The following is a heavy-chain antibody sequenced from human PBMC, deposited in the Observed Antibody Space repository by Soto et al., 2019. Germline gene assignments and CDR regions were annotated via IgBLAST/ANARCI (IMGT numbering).Heavy chain of an antibody. V-gene: IGHV3-49*03. Sequence: GGSLRLSCTASGFTFGDHAMSWFRQAPGKGPEWVGFIRTKPYGGTTEYAASVKGRFTISRDDSKSIAYLQMNSLKTEDTAVYYCTRVQYCIAASCYPHYWGQGTLVTVSS. CDR2: IRTKPYGGTT. D-gene: IGHD2-15*01. CDR1: GFTFGDHA. J-gene: IGHJ4*02. CDR3: TRVQYCIAASCYPHY.